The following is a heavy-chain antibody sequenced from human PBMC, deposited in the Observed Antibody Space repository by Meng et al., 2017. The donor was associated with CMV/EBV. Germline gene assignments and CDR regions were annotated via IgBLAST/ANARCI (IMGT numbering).Heavy chain of an antibody. J-gene: IGHJ5*02. CDR3: ARVGGATIFGVVIPNLFDP. CDR2: IYDSGIT. D-gene: IGHD3-3*01. Sequence: GSLRLSCTVSGGSISSYYWSWIRQPPGKGLEWIGSIYDSGITNYNPSLKSRVTISVDTSKNQFSLKLSSVTAADAAVYYCARVGGATIFGVVIPNLFDPWDQETLVTV. V-gene: IGHV4-59*12. CDR1: GGSISSYY.